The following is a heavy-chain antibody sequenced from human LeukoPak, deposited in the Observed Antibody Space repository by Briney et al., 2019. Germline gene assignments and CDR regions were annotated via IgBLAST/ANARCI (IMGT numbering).Heavy chain of an antibody. V-gene: IGHV3-23*01. J-gene: IGHJ4*02. Sequence: GGSLRLSCAASGFTFSSYAMSWVRQAPGKGLDWVSGISGSDGSTYYADSVKGRFTISKDNSKNTLYLQMNSLRAEDTAVYYCAKERSGIPAAANYWGQGTLVTVSS. D-gene: IGHD6-13*01. CDR3: AKERSGIPAAANY. CDR2: ISGSDGST. CDR1: GFTFSSYA.